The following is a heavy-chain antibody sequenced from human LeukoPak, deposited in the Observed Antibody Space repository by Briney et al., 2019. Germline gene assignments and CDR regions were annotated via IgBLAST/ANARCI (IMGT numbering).Heavy chain of an antibody. CDR2: FDPEDGET. CDR1: GYTFTELS. V-gene: IGHV1-24*01. D-gene: IGHD3-16*01. J-gene: IGHJ4*02. CDR3: ATDLNHYVWGSYYWSLKNY. Sequence: GASVKVSCKVSGYTFTELSMDWVRQAPGKGLEWSGGFDPEDGETIYAQKFQGRVTTTEDTSTDTAYMELSSLRSEDTAVYYCATDLNHYVWGSYYWSLKNYWGQGTLVTVSS.